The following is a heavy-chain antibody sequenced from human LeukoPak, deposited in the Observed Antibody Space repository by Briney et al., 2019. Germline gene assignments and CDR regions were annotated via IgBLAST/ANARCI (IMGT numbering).Heavy chain of an antibody. Sequence: KPSETLSLTCTVSGGSISSYYWSWIRQPPGKGLEWIGYIYHSGSTYYNPSLKSRVTISVDRSKNQFSLKLSSVTAADTAVYYCARVTGSGFIDYWGQGTLVTVSS. D-gene: IGHD6-19*01. CDR3: ARVTGSGFIDY. J-gene: IGHJ4*02. V-gene: IGHV4-59*12. CDR2: IYHSGST. CDR1: GGSISSYY.